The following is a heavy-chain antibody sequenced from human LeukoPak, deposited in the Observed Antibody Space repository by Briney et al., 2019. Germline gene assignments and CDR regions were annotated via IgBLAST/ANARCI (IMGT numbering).Heavy chain of an antibody. D-gene: IGHD3-10*02. V-gene: IGHV1-24*01. J-gene: IGHJ4*02. CDR3: ATINKEWEISSYYLHY. CDR1: GYTLTELS. Sequence: ASVKVSFKVSGYTLTELSMHWVRQAPGKGLEWMGGFDPEDGETIYAQKFQGRVSMTEDTSTDTAYLDLYSLTSEDTAVYYCATINKEWEISSYYLHYWGQGTLVTVSS. CDR2: FDPEDGET.